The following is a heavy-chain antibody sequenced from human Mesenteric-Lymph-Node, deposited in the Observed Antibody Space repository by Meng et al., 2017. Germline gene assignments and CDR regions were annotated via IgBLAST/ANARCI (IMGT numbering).Heavy chain of an antibody. CDR2: IWYDGSNK. Sequence: GGSLRLSCAASGFTFSSYGMHWVRQAPGKGLEWVAVIWYDGSNKYYADSVKGRFTISRDNSKNTLYLQMNSLRPEDTALYYCARAPKAEYWGQGTLVTVSS. V-gene: IGHV3-33*01. J-gene: IGHJ4*02. CDR3: ARAPKAEY. CDR1: GFTFSSYG.